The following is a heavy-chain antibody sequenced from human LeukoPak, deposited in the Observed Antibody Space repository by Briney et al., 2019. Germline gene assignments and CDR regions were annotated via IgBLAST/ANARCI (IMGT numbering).Heavy chain of an antibody. V-gene: IGHV1-8*03. CDR2: MNPNSGNT. Sequence: ASVKVSCKASGYTFTSYGISWVRQAPGQGLEWMGWMNPNSGNTGYAQKFQGRVTITRNTSISTAYMELSSLRSEDTAVYYCARGSRKGTIFGVVIKDNFDYWGQGTLVTVSS. CDR1: GYTFTSYG. CDR3: ARGSRKGTIFGVVIKDNFDY. J-gene: IGHJ4*02. D-gene: IGHD3-3*01.